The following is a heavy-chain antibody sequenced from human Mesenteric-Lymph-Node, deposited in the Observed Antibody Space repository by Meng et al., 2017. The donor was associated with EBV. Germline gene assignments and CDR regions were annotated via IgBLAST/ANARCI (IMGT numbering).Heavy chain of an antibody. Sequence: QGQTQRWGAGLLKPSATPSLTCEVSSGSFSNYYWSWIRQTPGKGLEWIGEIHHSGSANYNPSLKSRVTISIDTSKHQFSLRLNSVTAADTAVYYCARGVQVAWRFDPWGQGTLVTVSS. J-gene: IGHJ5*02. D-gene: IGHD2-15*01. CDR3: ARGVQVAWRFDP. CDR2: IHHSGSA. CDR1: SGSFSNYY. V-gene: IGHV4-34*02.